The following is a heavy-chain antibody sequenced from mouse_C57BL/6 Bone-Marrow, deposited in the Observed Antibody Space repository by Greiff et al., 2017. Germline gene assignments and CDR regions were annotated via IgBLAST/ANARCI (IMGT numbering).Heavy chain of an antibody. CDR3: ARFGRWLLRGFAY. CDR1: GYTFTSYW. D-gene: IGHD2-3*01. J-gene: IGHJ3*01. V-gene: IGHV1-55*01. CDR2: IYPGSGST. Sequence: QVQLQQPGAELVTPGASVKMSCKASGYTFTSYWITWVKQRPGQGLEWIGDIYPGSGSTNYNEKFKSKATLTVDTSSSTAYMQLSSLTSEDSAVYYCARFGRWLLRGFAYWGQGTLVTVSA.